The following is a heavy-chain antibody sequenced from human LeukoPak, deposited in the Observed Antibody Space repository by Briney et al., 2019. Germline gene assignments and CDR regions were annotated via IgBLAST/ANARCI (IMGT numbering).Heavy chain of an antibody. CDR1: SGSISTYC. J-gene: IGHJ4*02. CDR3: ARVDPDSSSTLEVFDY. D-gene: IGHD6-6*01. Sequence: PSETLSLTCTVSSGSISTYCWSWIRQPPGKGLEWIGYIHQSGSTDYSPSLKSRVTISVDTSKNQFSLKLSSVTAADTAVYYCARVDPDSSSTLEVFDYWGQGTLVTVSS. V-gene: IGHV4-59*01. CDR2: IHQSGST.